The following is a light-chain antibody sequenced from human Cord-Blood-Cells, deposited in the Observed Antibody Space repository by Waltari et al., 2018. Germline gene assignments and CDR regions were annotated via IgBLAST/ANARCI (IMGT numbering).Light chain of an antibody. CDR1: QSISSY. V-gene: IGKV1-39*01. J-gene: IGKJ3*01. CDR3: QQSYSTPFT. CDR2: AAS. Sequence: DIQMTQSPSSLSASVGDRVTITCRASQSISSYLNWYQQKPGKAPKLLIYAASSLQSGVPSRFSGSGSGTDFTRTISSRQPEDFATYYCQQSYSTPFTVGPGTKVDIK.